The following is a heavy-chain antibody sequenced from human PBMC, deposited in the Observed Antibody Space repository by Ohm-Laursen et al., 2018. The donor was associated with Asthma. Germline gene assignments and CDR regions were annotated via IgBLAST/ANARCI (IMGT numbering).Heavy chain of an antibody. Sequence: SLRLSCSASGFTFRSYAMHWVRQAPGKGLEWVAVSGSYYDGGLKYYADSVNGRFTVSRDDSKNTLHLQMNSLRPDDTAVYYCARDVMEWYLPAFDFWGQGTLVTVSS. CDR3: ARDVMEWYLPAFDF. CDR2: SGSYYDGGLK. D-gene: IGHD3-3*01. CDR1: GFTFRSYA. V-gene: IGHV3-30-3*01. J-gene: IGHJ4*02.